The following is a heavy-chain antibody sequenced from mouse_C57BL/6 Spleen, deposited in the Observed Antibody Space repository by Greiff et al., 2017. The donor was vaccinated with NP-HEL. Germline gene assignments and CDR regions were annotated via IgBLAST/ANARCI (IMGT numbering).Heavy chain of an antibody. Sequence: VQLKQSGPELVKPGASVKISCKASGYSFTGYYMNWVKQSPEKSLEWIGEINPSTGGTTYNQKFKAKATLTVDKSSSTAYMQLKSLTSEVSAVYYCARWGYSNSYAMDYWGQGTSVTVSS. V-gene: IGHV1-42*01. D-gene: IGHD2-5*01. CDR2: INPSTGGT. CDR1: GYSFTGYY. J-gene: IGHJ4*01. CDR3: ARWGYSNSYAMDY.